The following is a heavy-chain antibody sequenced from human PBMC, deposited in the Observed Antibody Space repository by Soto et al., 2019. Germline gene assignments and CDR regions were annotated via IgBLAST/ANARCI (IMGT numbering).Heavy chain of an antibody. D-gene: IGHD2-15*01. J-gene: IGHJ3*02. CDR2: IYYSGST. CDR1: GGSISSGGYY. V-gene: IGHV4-31*03. Sequence: SETLSLTCTVSGGSISSGGYYWSWIRQHPGKGLEWIGYIYYSGSTYYNPSLKSRVTISVDTSKNQFSLKLSSVTAADTAVYYCAREKYCSGGSCYFGLSSGPREAFDIWGQGTMVTVSS. CDR3: AREKYCSGGSCYFGLSSGPREAFDI.